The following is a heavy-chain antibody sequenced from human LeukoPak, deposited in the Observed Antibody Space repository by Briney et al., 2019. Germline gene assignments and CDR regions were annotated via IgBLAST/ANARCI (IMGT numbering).Heavy chain of an antibody. J-gene: IGHJ6*03. CDR2: IVPLFDST. CDR3: AEAPYYRGSTSCYYYYYMDV. D-gene: IGHD1-26*01. CDR1: GGTFRSYV. Sequence: SVKVSCKASGGTFRSYVFSWVRQAPGQGLEWMGGIVPLFDSTNYAQQFQGRVTITADESTSTVFMDLSSLTYEDTAVYYCAEAPYYRGSTSCYYYYYMDVWGNGTTVTVSS. V-gene: IGHV1-69*13.